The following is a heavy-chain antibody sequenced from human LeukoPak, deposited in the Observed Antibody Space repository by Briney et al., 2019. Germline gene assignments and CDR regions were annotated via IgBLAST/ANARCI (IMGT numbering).Heavy chain of an antibody. CDR3: ASMDLEYGSSTSGYAEYFQH. J-gene: IGHJ1*01. D-gene: IGHD2-2*01. V-gene: IGHV1-69*06. Sequence: SVKVSCKASGGTFSSYAISWVRQAPGQGLEWMGGIIPIFGTAIYAQKLQGRVTITADKSTSTAYMELSTLRSEDTAVYYCASMDLEYGSSTSGYAEYFQHWGQGTLVTVSS. CDR2: IIPIFGTA. CDR1: GGTFSSYA.